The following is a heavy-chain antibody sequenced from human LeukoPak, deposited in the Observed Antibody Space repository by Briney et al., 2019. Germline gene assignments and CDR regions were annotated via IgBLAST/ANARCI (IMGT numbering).Heavy chain of an antibody. V-gene: IGHV3-49*03. CDR1: GFNFGDCS. Sequence: PGRSLRLSCTASGFNFGDCSLSWFRQAPGVGLEWVAFIRREGYGGTTEYAASVKGRFTISRDDSKSIAYLQMNSLKTEDTGVYYCTRDHDFWRGPLDVWGKGTTVTVSS. CDR2: IRREGYGGTT. CDR3: TRDHDFWRGPLDV. D-gene: IGHD3-3*01. J-gene: IGHJ6*04.